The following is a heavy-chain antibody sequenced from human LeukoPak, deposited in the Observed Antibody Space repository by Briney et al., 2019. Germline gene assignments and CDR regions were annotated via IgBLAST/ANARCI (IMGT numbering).Heavy chain of an antibody. Sequence: PSETLSLTCTVSGGTISSYYWSWIRQPAGKGLEWIGRIYTSGSTNYNPSLKSRVTMSVDTSKNQFSLKLSSVTAADTAVYYCARSLRFLEWSMDVWGKGTTVTVSS. CDR2: IYTSGST. V-gene: IGHV4-4*07. D-gene: IGHD3-3*01. CDR3: ARSLRFLEWSMDV. J-gene: IGHJ6*03. CDR1: GGTISSYY.